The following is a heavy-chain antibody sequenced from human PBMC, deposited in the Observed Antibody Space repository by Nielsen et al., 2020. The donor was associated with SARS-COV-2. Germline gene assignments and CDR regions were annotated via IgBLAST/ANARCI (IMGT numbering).Heavy chain of an antibody. D-gene: IGHD2-2*01. CDR3: AKVVMGYCSSTSCPGYYGMDV. V-gene: IGHV3-30*18. Sequence: GGSLRLSCAASGFTFSSYGMHWVRQAPGKGLEWVAVISYDGSNKYYADSVKGRFTTSRDNSKNTLYLQMNSLRAEDTAVYYCAKVVMGYCSSTSCPGYYGMDVWGQGTTVTVSS. CDR1: GFTFSSYG. CDR2: ISYDGSNK. J-gene: IGHJ6*02.